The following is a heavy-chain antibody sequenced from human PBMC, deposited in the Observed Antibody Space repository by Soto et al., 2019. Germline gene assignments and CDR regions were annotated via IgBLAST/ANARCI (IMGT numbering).Heavy chain of an antibody. J-gene: IGHJ4*02. D-gene: IGHD5-12*01. CDR3: ARKDGYNPDFDY. CDR1: GGSVSGYY. V-gene: IGHV4-34*01. CDR2: INHSGRT. Sequence: QVQLQQCGAGLLEPSETLSLTCAVYGGSVSGYYWSWIRQPPGKGQEWIGEINHSGRTNYNPSLKNRVTISVDTYKNQCSLKLSSVTAADTAVYYCARKDGYNPDFDYWGQGTLVTVSS.